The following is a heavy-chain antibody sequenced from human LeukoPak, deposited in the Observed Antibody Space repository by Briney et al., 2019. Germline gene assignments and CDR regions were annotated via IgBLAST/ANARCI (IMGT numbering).Heavy chain of an antibody. CDR3: AKDYCIAAAAMCYYYGMDV. CDR1: GFTFSSYV. Sequence: GGSLRLSCAASGFTFSSYVMSWVRQAPGKGLEWVSTISGSGGSTYYADSVKGRFTISRDNSKNTLYLQMNSLRTEDTALYYCAKDYCIAAAAMCYYYGMDVWGQGTTVTVSS. D-gene: IGHD6-13*01. J-gene: IGHJ6*02. V-gene: IGHV3-23*01. CDR2: ISGSGGST.